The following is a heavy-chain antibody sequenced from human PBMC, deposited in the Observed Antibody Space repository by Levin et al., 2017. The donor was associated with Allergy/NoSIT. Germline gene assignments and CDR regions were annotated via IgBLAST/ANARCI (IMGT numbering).Heavy chain of an antibody. J-gene: IGHJ5*02. CDR2: INPNTGDA. Sequence: GESLKISCKASGYTFTGYFMHWLRQAPGQGLEWMGRINPNTGDATYAQKFQGRVTMTRDTSISTAYMELSGLRSDDAAIYYCARNGYVLAATNNWFDPWGQGTLVTVSS. D-gene: IGHD2-15*01. CDR1: GYTFTGYF. V-gene: IGHV1-2*06. CDR3: ARNGYVLAATNNWFDP.